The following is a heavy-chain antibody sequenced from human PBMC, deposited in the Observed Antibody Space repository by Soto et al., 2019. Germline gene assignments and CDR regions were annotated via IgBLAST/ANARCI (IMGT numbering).Heavy chain of an antibody. V-gene: IGHV3-23*01. J-gene: IGHJ6*03. CDR3: AKDPSRIGPRYYYMDV. Sequence: PGGSLRLSCAASGFTFSSYAMSWVRQAPGKGLEWVSAISGSGGSTYYADSVKGRFTISRDNSKNTLYLQMNSLRAEDTAVYYCAKDPSRIGPRYYYMDVWGKGTTVTVSS. CDR2: ISGSGGST. D-gene: IGHD2-15*01. CDR1: GFTFSSYA.